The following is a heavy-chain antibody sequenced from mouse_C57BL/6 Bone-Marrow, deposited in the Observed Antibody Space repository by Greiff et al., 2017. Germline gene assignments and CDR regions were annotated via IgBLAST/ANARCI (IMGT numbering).Heavy chain of an antibody. CDR2: ISSGGDYI. D-gene: IGHD1-1*01. Sequence: EVKLMESGEGLVKPGGSLKLSCAASGFTFSSYAMSWVRQTPEKRLEWVAYISSGGDYIYYADTVKGRFTISRDNARNTLYLQMSSLKSEDTAMYYGTREGYYYGSSYWFAYWGQGTLVTVSA. J-gene: IGHJ3*01. V-gene: IGHV5-9-1*02. CDR3: TREGYYYGSSYWFAY. CDR1: GFTFSSYA.